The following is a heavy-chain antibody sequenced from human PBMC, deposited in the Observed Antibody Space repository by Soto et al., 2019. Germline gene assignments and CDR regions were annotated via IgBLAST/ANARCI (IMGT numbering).Heavy chain of an antibody. D-gene: IGHD4-17*01. CDR3: ARPANTVADHFDL. J-gene: IGHJ4*02. CDR1: GYTFTIYW. Sequence: GESLKISCQVSGYTFTIYWIGWVHHMPGKGLEWMGIIYPSDSDTRYSPSFQGQVTISADQSINTAYLQWDSLKASDTAIYYCARPANTVADHFDLWGQGTPVTVSS. V-gene: IGHV5-51*07. CDR2: IYPSDSDT.